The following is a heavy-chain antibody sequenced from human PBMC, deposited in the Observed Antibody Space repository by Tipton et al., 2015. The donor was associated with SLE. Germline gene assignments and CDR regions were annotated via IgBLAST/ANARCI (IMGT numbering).Heavy chain of an antibody. D-gene: IGHD4-23*01. CDR2: IPYDGSNK. V-gene: IGHV3-30-3*01. CDR3: ASESRGPIDGGNYYYGMDV. J-gene: IGHJ6*02. Sequence: SLRLSCAASGFTFSSYAMHWVRQAPGKGLEWVAVIPYDGSNKYYADSVKGRFTISRDNSKNTLYLQMNSLRAEDTAVYYCASESRGPIDGGNYYYGMDVWGQGTTVTVSS. CDR1: GFTFSSYA.